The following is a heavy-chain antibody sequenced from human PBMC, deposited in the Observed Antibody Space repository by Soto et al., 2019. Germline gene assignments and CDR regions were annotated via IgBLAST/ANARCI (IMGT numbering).Heavy chain of an antibody. Sequence: QVQLVQSGAEVKKPGASVKVSCKASGYTFTSYGISWVRQAPGQGLEWMGWISAYNGNTNYAQKLQGRVTMTTDTYTHTAYMELRSLRTDDTAVYYCARVVRAVFSDSFDPWGQGTLDTVSS. J-gene: IGHJ5*02. CDR3: ARVVRAVFSDSFDP. CDR2: ISAYNGNT. D-gene: IGHD2-8*01. CDR1: GYTFTSYG. V-gene: IGHV1-18*04.